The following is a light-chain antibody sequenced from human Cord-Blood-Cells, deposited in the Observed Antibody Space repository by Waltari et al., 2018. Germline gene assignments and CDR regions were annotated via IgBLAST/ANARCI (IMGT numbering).Light chain of an antibody. V-gene: IGLV2-14*01. CDR1: SSDVGGYNY. Sequence: QSALTQPASVSGSPGQSITISCTGTSSDVGGYNYVSWYQQHPGKAPKLMIFDVRNPPSGVSNRFTGSKSGNTASLTISGLQAEDEAYYYCRSYTNSSTDVFGGGTKLTVL. CDR2: DVR. J-gene: IGLJ2*01. CDR3: RSYTNSSTDV.